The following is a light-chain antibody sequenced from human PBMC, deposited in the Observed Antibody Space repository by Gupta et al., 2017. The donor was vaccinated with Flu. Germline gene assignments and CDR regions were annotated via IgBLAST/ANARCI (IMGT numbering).Light chain of an antibody. V-gene: IGKV3-20*01. CDR2: GAS. CDR3: QHDGSSPWT. J-gene: IGKJ1*01. CDR1: QSVSSSY. Sequence: DIVLTQSPGTLSLSPGERATLSCRASQSVSSSYVAWYQQKPGQAPRLLNYGASSRATGIPSRFSGRGSRTDFTLTISRLEAEDSAVYYCQHDGSSPWTFGQGTKVEIK.